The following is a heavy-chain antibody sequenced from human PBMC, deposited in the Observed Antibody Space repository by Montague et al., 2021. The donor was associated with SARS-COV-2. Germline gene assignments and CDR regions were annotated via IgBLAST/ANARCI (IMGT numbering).Heavy chain of an antibody. J-gene: IGHJ4*02. Sequence: CAISGDSVSSNIAAWNWIRQFPSRGLEWLGRTYYRSKWCNDYAVSVRSRITISPDTSKNQFSLQLNSVTPEDTAVYYCTQERGPGRTTWHYFDYWGQGTLVTVSS. CDR3: TQERGPGRTTWHYFDY. CDR1: GDSVSSNIAA. D-gene: IGHD1-14*01. CDR2: TYYRSKWCN. V-gene: IGHV6-1*01.